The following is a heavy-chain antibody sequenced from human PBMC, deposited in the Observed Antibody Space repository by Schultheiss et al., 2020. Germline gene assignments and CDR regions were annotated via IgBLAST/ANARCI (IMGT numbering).Heavy chain of an antibody. CDR3: ARVGGGEQWLRFNYYYYGMDV. D-gene: IGHD5-12*01. Sequence: ASVKVSCKASGYTFTSYDINWVRQATGQGLEWMGWMNPNSGNTGYAQKFQGRVTMTRNTSISTAYMELSRLRSDDTAVYYCARVGGGEQWLRFNYYYYGMDVWGQGTTATVSS. V-gene: IGHV1-8*01. J-gene: IGHJ6*02. CDR1: GYTFTSYD. CDR2: MNPNSGNT.